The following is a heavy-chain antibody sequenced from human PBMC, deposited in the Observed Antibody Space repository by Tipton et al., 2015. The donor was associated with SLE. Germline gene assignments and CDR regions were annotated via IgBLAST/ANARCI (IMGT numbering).Heavy chain of an antibody. CDR1: GGSISSYY. J-gene: IGHJ3*02. CDR3: ASYGSGGAFDI. Sequence: TLSLTCTVSGGSISSYYWSWIRQPPGKGLEWIGYIYYSGSTNYNPSLKSRVTISVDTSKNQFSLKLSSVTAADTAVYYCASYGSGGAFDIWGQGTMVTVSS. V-gene: IGHV4-59*01. D-gene: IGHD3-10*01. CDR2: IYYSGST.